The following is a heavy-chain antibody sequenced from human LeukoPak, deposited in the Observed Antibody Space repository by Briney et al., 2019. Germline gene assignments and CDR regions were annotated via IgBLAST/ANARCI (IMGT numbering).Heavy chain of an antibody. D-gene: IGHD3-3*01. J-gene: IGHJ4*02. CDR1: GGSLSRFA. V-gene: IGHV1-69*13. CDR2: IIPIFGTA. CDR3: ARDLEPGHYDFWSGYYTIHGFDY. Sequence: EASVKVSCKASGGSLSRFAISWVRQAPGQGLEWMGGIIPIFGTANYAQKFQGRVTITADESTSTAYMELSSLRSEDTAVYYCARDLEPGHYDFWSGYYTIHGFDYWGQGTLVTVSS.